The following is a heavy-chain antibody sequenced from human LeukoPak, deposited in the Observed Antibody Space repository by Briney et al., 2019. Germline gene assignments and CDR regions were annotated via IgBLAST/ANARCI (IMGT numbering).Heavy chain of an antibody. D-gene: IGHD6-19*01. CDR1: GGSISSSSYY. CDR2: IYYSGST. V-gene: IGHV4-39*01. CDR3: ARHGGSGWYSDTDY. J-gene: IGHJ4*02. Sequence: PSETLSLTCTVSGGSISSSSYYWGWIRQPPGKGLEWIGSIYYSGSTYYNPSLKSRVTISVDTSKNQFSLKLSSVTAADTAVYYCARHGGSGWYSDTDYWGQGTLVTVSS.